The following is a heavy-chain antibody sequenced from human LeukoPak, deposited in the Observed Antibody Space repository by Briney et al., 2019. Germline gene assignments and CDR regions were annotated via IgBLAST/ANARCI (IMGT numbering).Heavy chain of an antibody. J-gene: IGHJ4*02. D-gene: IGHD6-19*01. CDR3: ARHYGSSGWGQYFDY. CDR2: IYPGDSDT. V-gene: IGHV5-51*01. CDR1: GYSFTSYW. Sequence: GEALKISCKGSGYSFTSYWIGWVRQMPGEGLEWMGIIYPGDSDTRYSPSFQGQVTISADKPISTAYLQWTSLKASDTAMYYCARHYGSSGWGQYFDYWGQGTLVTVSS.